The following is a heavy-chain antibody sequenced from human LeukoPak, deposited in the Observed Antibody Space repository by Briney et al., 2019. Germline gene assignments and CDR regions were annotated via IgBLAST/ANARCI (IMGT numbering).Heavy chain of an antibody. CDR1: GGSISSSSYY. CDR2: IYYSGST. Sequence: PSETLSLTCTVSGGSISSSSYYWGWIRQPPGKGLESIGTIYYSGSTYYNPSLKSRVTISVDTSKNQFSLKLSSVAAADTAVYYCARIVVVVAATRQYYYYYYMDVWGKGTTVTVSS. CDR3: ARIVVVVAATRQYYYYYYMDV. V-gene: IGHV4-39*07. D-gene: IGHD2-15*01. J-gene: IGHJ6*03.